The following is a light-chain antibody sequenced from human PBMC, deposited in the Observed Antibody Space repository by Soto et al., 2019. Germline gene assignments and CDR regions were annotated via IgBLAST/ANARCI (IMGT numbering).Light chain of an antibody. CDR2: WAS. Sequence: DIVMTQSPDSLAVSLGERPTINCKSSQSVLYSSNNKNYLAWYQQKPGHPPKLLIYWASTRESGVPDRCSGSGSGTDFTLTISSLQAEDVEFYYCEQYYSAPLTFGQGTTVEIK. J-gene: IGKJ1*01. CDR1: QSVLYSSNNKNY. CDR3: EQYYSAPLT. V-gene: IGKV4-1*01.